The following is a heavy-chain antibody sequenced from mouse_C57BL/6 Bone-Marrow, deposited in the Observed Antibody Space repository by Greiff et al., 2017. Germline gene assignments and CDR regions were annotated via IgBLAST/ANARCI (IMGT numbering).Heavy chain of an antibody. D-gene: IGHD2-4*01. Sequence: QVQLQQSGPELVKPGASVKISCKASGYAFSSSWMNWVKQRPGKGLEWIGRIYPGDGDTNYNGKFKGKATLTADKSSSTAYMQLSSLTSEDSAVYFCARGGLPVDYWGQGTTLTVSS. CDR1: GYAFSSSW. CDR2: IYPGDGDT. CDR3: ARGGLPVDY. V-gene: IGHV1-82*01. J-gene: IGHJ2*01.